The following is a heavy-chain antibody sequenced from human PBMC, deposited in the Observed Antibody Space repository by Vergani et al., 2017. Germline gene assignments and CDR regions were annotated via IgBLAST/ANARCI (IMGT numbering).Heavy chain of an antibody. V-gene: IGHV1-46*03. CDR2: INPSGGHT. Sequence: QVQVVQSGAEVKKSGASVKVSCKTSGYTFSNYYMHWVRQAPGQGLEWMGIINPSGGHTNYAQKFQGKVTMTRDTSTSTVYMELSSLKSEDTAIYYCALGDYGNLSGYGYWGQGTLVTVSA. CDR3: ALGDYGNLSGYGY. CDR1: GYTFSNYY. D-gene: IGHD3-9*01. J-gene: IGHJ4*02.